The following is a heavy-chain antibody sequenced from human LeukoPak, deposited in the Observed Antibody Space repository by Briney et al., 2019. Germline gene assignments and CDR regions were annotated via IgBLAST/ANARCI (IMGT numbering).Heavy chain of an antibody. CDR1: GFTFTTYW. CDR3: ARGVSHAN. CDR2: IKHDGTET. V-gene: IGHV3-7*01. J-gene: IGHJ4*02. Sequence: PGGSLRLSCAASGFTFTTYWMSWVRQAPGKGLEWVATIKHDGTETNYVDSVKGRFTISRDNAKNLVSLQMNSLRDKDTAVYYCARGVSHANWGQGTLVTVSS.